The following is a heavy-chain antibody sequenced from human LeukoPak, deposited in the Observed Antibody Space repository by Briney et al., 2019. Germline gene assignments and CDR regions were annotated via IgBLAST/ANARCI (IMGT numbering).Heavy chain of an antibody. Sequence: SETLSLTCTVSGGSISSYYWSWIRQPPGKGLEWIGYIYYSGSTNYNPSLKSRVTISVDTSKNQFSLKLSSVTAADTAVYYCARGGGSGSYRPYYYYYMDVWGKGTTVTISS. V-gene: IGHV4-59*08. CDR3: ARGGGSGSYRPYYYYYMDV. CDR2: IYYSGST. J-gene: IGHJ6*03. CDR1: GGSISSYY. D-gene: IGHD3-10*01.